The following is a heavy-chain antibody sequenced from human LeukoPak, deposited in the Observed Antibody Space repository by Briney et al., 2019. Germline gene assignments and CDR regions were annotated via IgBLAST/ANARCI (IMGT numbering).Heavy chain of an antibody. D-gene: IGHD2-2*01. CDR3: AKHPGVVPAANDY. CDR1: GFTFSSYA. J-gene: IGHJ4*02. CDR2: ISGSGGST. V-gene: IGHV3-23*01. Sequence: GXSLRLSCAASGFTFSSYAMSRVRQAPGKGLEWVSAISGSGGSTYYADSVKGRFTISRENSKNTLYLQMNSLRAEDTAVYYCAKHPGVVPAANDYWGQGTLVTVSS.